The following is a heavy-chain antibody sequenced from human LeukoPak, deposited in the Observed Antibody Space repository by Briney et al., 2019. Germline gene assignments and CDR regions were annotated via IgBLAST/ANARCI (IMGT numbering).Heavy chain of an antibody. CDR3: TKNAGRREGWFDP. CDR2: IESDESIR. Sequence: GGSLRLSCAASGLTFRRYGMHWVRQTPGKGLEWVAFIESDESIRQYADLVKGRFTISRDNSKNMLYLQMNSLTTEDTAMYCCTKNAGRREGWFDPWGQGTLVTVSS. CDR1: GLTFRRYG. V-gene: IGHV3-30*02. J-gene: IGHJ5*02. D-gene: IGHD1-26*01.